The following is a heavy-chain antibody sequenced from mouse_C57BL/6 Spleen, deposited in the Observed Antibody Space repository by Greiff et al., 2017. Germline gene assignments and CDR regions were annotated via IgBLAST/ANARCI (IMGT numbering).Heavy chain of an antibody. CDR3: ARALTMVFDY. V-gene: IGHV3-6*01. Sequence: EVQRVESGPGLVKPSQSLSLTCSVTGYSITSGYYWNWIRQFPGNKLEWMGYISYDGSNNYNPSLKNRISITRDTSKNQFFLKLNSVTTEDTATYYCARALTMVFDYWGQGTTLTVSS. CDR1: GYSITSGYY. J-gene: IGHJ2*01. D-gene: IGHD1-1*02. CDR2: ISYDGSN.